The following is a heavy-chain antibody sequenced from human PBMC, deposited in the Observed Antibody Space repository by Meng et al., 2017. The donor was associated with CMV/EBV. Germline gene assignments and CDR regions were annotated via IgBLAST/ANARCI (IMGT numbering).Heavy chain of an antibody. Sequence: GSLRLSCAVYGGSFSGYYWSWIRQPPGKRLEWIGEINHSGSTNYNPSLKSRVTISVDTSKNQFSLKLSSVTAADTAVYYCARGQGDFWSGYSVYYYYGMDVWGQGTTVTVSS. CDR1: GGSFSGYY. J-gene: IGHJ6*02. CDR2: INHSGST. CDR3: ARGQGDFWSGYSVYYYYGMDV. D-gene: IGHD3-3*01. V-gene: IGHV4-34*01.